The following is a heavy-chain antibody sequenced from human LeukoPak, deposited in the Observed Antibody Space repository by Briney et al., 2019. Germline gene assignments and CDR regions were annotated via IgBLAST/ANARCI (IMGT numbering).Heavy chain of an antibody. J-gene: IGHJ4*02. CDR3: ARGGGYASPIGY. D-gene: IGHD5-12*01. CDR1: GGSISTYY. V-gene: IGHV4-59*01. Sequence: SETLSLTCTLSGGSISTYYWSWIRQPPGKGLEWTGYIYHSGSTNYNPSLKSRVTISVDTSKNQFSLKLSSVTAADTAVYYCARGGGYASPIGYWGQGALVTVSS. CDR2: IYHSGST.